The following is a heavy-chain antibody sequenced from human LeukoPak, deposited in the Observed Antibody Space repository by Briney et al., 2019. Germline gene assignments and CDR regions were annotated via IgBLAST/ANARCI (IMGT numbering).Heavy chain of an antibody. CDR1: GFTFSSYA. CDR2: ISGSGGST. CDR3: ARRGKNVPGFGY. D-gene: IGHD3-10*01. J-gene: IGHJ4*02. V-gene: IGHV3-23*01. Sequence: GGSLRLSCAASGFTFSSYAMSWVRQAPGKGLEWVSAISGSGGSTYYADSVKGRFTISRDNSKNTLYLQMNSLRAEDTAVYYCARRGKNVPGFGYWGQGTLVTVSS.